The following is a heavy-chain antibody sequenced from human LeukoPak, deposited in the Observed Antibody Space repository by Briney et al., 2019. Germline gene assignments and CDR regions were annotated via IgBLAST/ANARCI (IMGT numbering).Heavy chain of an antibody. CDR3: ARGRNYVSDFYFDV. Sequence: SETLSLTCAVYGVSLRGYYWSWIRQSPEKGLEWIGEISHEGDSIYNPSLKSRLTLSVVMSKNQFSLKLRSVTAADTAVYYCARGRNYVSDFYFDVWGKGTTVIVSS. V-gene: IGHV4-34*01. J-gene: IGHJ6*03. D-gene: IGHD1-7*01. CDR1: GVSLRGYY. CDR2: ISHEGDS.